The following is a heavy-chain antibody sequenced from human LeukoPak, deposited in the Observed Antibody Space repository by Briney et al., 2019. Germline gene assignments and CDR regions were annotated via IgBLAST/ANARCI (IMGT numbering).Heavy chain of an antibody. D-gene: IGHD5-12*01. V-gene: IGHV3-30-3*01. CDR2: ISYDGSNK. CDR3: ARVVATIDH. Sequence: PPGGSLRLSCAASGFTFSSYAMHWVRQAPGKGLEWVAVISYDGSNKYYADSVKGRFTISRDNSKNTLYLQMNSLRAEDTAVYYCARVVATIDHWGQGTLVTVSS. CDR1: GFTFSSYA. J-gene: IGHJ4*02.